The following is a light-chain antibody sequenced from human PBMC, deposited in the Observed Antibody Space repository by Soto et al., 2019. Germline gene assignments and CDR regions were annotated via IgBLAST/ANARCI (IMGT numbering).Light chain of an antibody. CDR2: GAS. CDR3: QQYARSPYT. Sequence: EMVLTQSPGTLSLSPGERAILSCRASQTVTSGYLAWYQQRPGQAPRLLIFGASNRATDIPDRFSGSGSGTDFTLTISGLEPEDFAVFYCQQYARSPYTFGQGTNLQI. J-gene: IGKJ2*01. CDR1: QTVTSGY. V-gene: IGKV3-20*01.